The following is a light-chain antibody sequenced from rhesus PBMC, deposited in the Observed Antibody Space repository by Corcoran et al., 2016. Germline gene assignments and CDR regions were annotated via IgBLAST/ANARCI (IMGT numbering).Light chain of an antibody. CDR1: ENVNNY. Sequence: DIQMTQSPSSLSASVGDRVTITCRASENVNNYLHWYQQKPGKAPKLLIYAASTLQSGVPSRFSVSGSGTNYTFTISSLQPEDVATYYCQHSYDTPFTFGPGTKLDIK. CDR3: QHSYDTPFT. V-gene: IGKV1-74*01. CDR2: AAS. J-gene: IGKJ3*01.